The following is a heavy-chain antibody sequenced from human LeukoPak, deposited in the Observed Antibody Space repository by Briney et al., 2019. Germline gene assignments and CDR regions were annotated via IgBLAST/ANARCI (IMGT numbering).Heavy chain of an antibody. D-gene: IGHD5-18*01. CDR1: GFTFSTYP. V-gene: IGHV3-21*01. Sequence: GGSLRLSCAASGFTFSTYPMNWVRQAPGKGLEWVSPLSSSGSYTYYADSMQGRFTMSRDNAKNSLYLQMNSLRADDTAMYYCARDPRDTPYAFDIWGQGTMVTVSS. CDR2: LSSSGSYT. J-gene: IGHJ3*02. CDR3: ARDPRDTPYAFDI.